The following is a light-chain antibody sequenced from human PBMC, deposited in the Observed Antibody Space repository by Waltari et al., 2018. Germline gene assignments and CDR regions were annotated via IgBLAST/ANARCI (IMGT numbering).Light chain of an antibody. V-gene: IGKV1-39*01. CDR3: QQTYTTLIA. J-gene: IGKJ5*01. CDR1: QTINNY. Sequence: DIQMTQSPSSLSPSVGDSVTITCRASQTINNYLNWYQQNPGRAPKLLIYGASTLQSGVPSRFSGSGSGTRFTLTISSLQPEDIATYYCQQTYTTLIAFGQGTRLEIK. CDR2: GAS.